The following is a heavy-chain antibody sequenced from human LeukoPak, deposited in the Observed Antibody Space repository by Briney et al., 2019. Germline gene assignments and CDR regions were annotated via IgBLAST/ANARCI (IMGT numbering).Heavy chain of an antibody. V-gene: IGHV4-30-4*01. Sequence: SQTLSLTCTVSGGSISSGDYYWSWIRQPPGKGLEWIGYIYHSGSTHLNPSLKSRVTISVDTSKNQFSLKLSSVTAADTAVYYCARAGVGMATISAFDIWGQGTMVTVSS. CDR3: ARAGVGMATISAFDI. J-gene: IGHJ3*02. D-gene: IGHD5-24*01. CDR2: IYHSGST. CDR1: GGSISSGDYY.